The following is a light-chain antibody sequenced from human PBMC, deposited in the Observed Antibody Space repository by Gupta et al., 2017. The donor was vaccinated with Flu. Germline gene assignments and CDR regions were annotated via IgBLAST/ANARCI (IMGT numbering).Light chain of an antibody. CDR3: QQYYSYPPD. CDR1: QGISSY. CDR2: AAS. Sequence: GDRVTITCRASQGISSYLAWYQQKPGKAPKLLIYAASTLQSGVPSRFSGSGSGTDFTLTISCLQSEDFATYYCQQYYSYPPDFGPGTKVDIK. J-gene: IGKJ3*01. V-gene: IGKV1-8*01.